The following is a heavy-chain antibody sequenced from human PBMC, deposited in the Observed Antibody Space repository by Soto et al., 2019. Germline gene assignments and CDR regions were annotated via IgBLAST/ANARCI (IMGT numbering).Heavy chain of an antibody. V-gene: IGHV4-34*01. CDR1: GGSFSGYY. CDR3: ARGAPRGIIHDFDS. J-gene: IGHJ4*02. D-gene: IGHD3-10*01. Sequence: SETLSLTCAVYGGSFSGYYWSWIRQPPGKGLEWIGEINHSGSTNYNPSLKSRLTISIDMSKKQFSLRLSSVTAADTAVYYCARGAPRGIIHDFDSWGQGSLVTVSS. CDR2: INHSGST.